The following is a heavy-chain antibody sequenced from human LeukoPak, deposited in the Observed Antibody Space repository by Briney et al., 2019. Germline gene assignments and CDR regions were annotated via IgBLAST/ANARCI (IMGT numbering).Heavy chain of an antibody. CDR2: IHREESTI. D-gene: IGHD6-13*01. J-gene: IGHJ3*02. V-gene: IGHV3-74*01. CDR1: GCTFSSSW. CDR3: TRGYLAAGGAFDI. Sequence: GGSLRLSCAGSGCTFSSSWIHWVRQDPGKGLVWVSRIHREESTISYADSVKGRFTISRDNAKNTLYLQMNSLRAEDTAVYYCTRGYLAAGGAFDIWGQGTVVTVSS.